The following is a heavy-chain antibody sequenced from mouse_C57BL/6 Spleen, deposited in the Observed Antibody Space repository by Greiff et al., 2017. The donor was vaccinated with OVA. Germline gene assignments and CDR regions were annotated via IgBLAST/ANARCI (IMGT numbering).Heavy chain of an antibody. CDR1: GYTFTSYW. CDR2: INPSNGGT. V-gene: IGHV1-53*01. J-gene: IGHJ2*01. CDR3: ARDSYYDGSSYVGSYYFDY. D-gene: IGHD1-1*01. Sequence: QVQLQQPGTELVKPGASVKLSCKASGYTFTSYWMHWVKQRPGQGLEWIGNINPSNGGTYYNEKFKSKATLTVDKSSSTAYLQLSSLTSEDSAVXYFARDSYYDGSSYVGSYYFDYWGQGTTLTVSS.